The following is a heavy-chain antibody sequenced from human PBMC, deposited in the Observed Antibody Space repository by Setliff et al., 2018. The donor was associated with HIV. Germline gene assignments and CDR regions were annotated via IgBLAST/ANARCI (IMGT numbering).Heavy chain of an antibody. Sequence: PGGSLRLSCAASGFTFSDYYMSWIRQAPGRGLEWVGLVRGIAYGGTTEYAASVRGRFTISRDDSKNIAYLQMNSLKTEDTAVYFCTRDGGGDYGVYAPDYWGQGTLVTVSS. V-gene: IGHV3-49*03. CDR3: TRDGGGDYGVYAPDY. D-gene: IGHD4-17*01. CDR2: VRGIAYGGTT. J-gene: IGHJ4*02. CDR1: GFTFSDYY.